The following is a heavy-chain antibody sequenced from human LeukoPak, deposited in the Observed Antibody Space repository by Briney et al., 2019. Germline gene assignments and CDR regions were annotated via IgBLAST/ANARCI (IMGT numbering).Heavy chain of an antibody. J-gene: IGHJ4*02. V-gene: IGHV4-30-4*08. CDR3: VRASNPPYCSSSSCYLKTFDY. CDR2: IYYSGST. D-gene: IGHD2-2*01. CDR1: GVSFSGYY. Sequence: SETLSLTCAVYGVSFSGYYWSWIRQPPGKGLEWIGYIYYSGSTYYNPSLKSRDTISLDTSKKQFSLKLSSVTAADTAMYYCVRASNPPYCSSSSCYLKTFDYWGQGTLVTVSS.